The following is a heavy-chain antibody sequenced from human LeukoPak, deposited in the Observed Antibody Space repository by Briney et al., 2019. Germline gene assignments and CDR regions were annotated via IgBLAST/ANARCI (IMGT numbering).Heavy chain of an antibody. CDR3: ARDRTAADP. CDR2: ISSSSSTI. V-gene: IGHV3-48*01. D-gene: IGHD6-13*01. CDR1: GFTVSSNY. Sequence: GGSLRLSCAASGFTVSSNYMSWVRQAPGKGLEWVSYISSSSSTIYYADSVKGRFTISRDNAKNSLYLQMNSLRAEDTAVYYCARDRTAADPWGQGTLVTVSS. J-gene: IGHJ5*02.